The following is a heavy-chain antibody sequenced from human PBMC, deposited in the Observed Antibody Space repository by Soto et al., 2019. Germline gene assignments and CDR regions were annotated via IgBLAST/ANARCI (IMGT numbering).Heavy chain of an antibody. V-gene: IGHV1-18*01. J-gene: IGHJ5*02. D-gene: IGHD1-1*01. CDR3: ARDQSWHDLVWWFDP. Sequence: GASVKVSCKASGYTFSSYFISWVRQAPGQGLEWMGWISAYNGNTNYAQNLQGRVTMTTDTSTSTAYMELRSPRSDDTSVYYCARDQSWHDLVWWFDPWGQGTLVTVSS. CDR2: ISAYNGNT. CDR1: GYTFSSYF.